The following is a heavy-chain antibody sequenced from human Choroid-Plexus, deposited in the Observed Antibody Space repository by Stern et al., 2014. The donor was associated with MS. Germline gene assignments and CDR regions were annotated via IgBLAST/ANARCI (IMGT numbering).Heavy chain of an antibody. J-gene: IGHJ6*02. CDR1: GYIFTGYY. CDR3: ARDQRGITIFGVVTDYYYLGMDV. CDR2: INPNTGRP. V-gene: IGHV1-2*02. Sequence: HVQLVQSGAEVKKPGASVKGSCKTSGYIFTGYYIHWVRQAPGQGLEWMAWINPNTGRPKYAQKFQGRVTMSRDTSISTAYVELSSLTSDDTAVYYCARDQRGITIFGVVTDYYYLGMDVWGQGTTVTVSS. D-gene: IGHD3-3*01.